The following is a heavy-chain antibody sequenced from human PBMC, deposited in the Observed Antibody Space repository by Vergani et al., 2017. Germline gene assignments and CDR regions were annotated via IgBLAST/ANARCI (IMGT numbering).Heavy chain of an antibody. CDR2: SYTSGST. D-gene: IGHD3-16*01. Sequence: QVQLQESGPGLVKPSQTLSLTCTVSGGSISSGSYYWSWIRPPAGKGLEWIGRSYTSGSTNYNPSLKSRVTIPVDTSKNQFSLKLSSVTAAATAVYYCARGLGSWFDPWGQGTLVTVSS. CDR3: ARGLGSWFDP. J-gene: IGHJ5*02. V-gene: IGHV4-61*02. CDR1: GGSISSGSYY.